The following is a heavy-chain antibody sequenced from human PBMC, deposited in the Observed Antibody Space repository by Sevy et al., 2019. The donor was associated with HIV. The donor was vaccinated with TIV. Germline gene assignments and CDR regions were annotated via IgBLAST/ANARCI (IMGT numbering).Heavy chain of an antibody. V-gene: IGHV3-23*01. CDR3: AKDRGRKAMIALES. CDR1: GYTFSHYA. Sequence: GGSLRLSCEASGYTFSHYAMSWVRQAPGKGLEWVSAITSGGSGTYYAGSVKGRFTISRDNSKDTLYLQLHSLRPEDTAIYYCAKDRGRKAMIALESWGQGTLVTVSS. D-gene: IGHD2-21*01. J-gene: IGHJ4*02. CDR2: ITSGGSGT.